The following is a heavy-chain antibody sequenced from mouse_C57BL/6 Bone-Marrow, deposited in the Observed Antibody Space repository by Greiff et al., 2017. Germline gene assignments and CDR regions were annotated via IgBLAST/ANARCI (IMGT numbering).Heavy chain of an antibody. V-gene: IGHV1-64*01. CDR2: IHPNSGST. CDR3: AREWGSTAQSRMDY. D-gene: IGHD3-2*02. CDR1: GYTFTSYW. Sequence: QVQLQQPGAELVKPGASVKLSCKASGYTFTSYWMHWVKQRPGQGLEWIGMIHPNSGSTNYNEKFKSKATLTVDKSSSTAYMQLSSLTSEDSAVYDCAREWGSTAQSRMDYWGQGTSVTVSS. J-gene: IGHJ4*01.